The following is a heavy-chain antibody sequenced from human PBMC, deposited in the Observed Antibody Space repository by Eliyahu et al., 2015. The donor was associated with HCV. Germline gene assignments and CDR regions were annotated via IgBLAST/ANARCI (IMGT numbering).Heavy chain of an antibody. CDR1: GYTLTELS. CDR3: ATDQKLGVTTGYYYYGMDV. Sequence: QVQLVQSGAEVKKPGASVKVSCKVSGYTLTELSMHWVRQAPGKGLEWMGGFDPEDGETIYAQKFQGRVTMTEDTSTDTAYMELSSLRSEDTAVYYCATDQKLGVTTGYYYYGMDVWGQGTTVTVSS. D-gene: IGHD1-26*01. J-gene: IGHJ6*02. CDR2: FDPEDGET. V-gene: IGHV1-24*01.